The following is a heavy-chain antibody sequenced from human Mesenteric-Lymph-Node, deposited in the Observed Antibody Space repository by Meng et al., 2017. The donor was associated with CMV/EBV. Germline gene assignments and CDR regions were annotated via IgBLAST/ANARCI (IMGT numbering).Heavy chain of an antibody. D-gene: IGHD3-3*01. CDR1: GFTFSSYS. J-gene: IGHJ6*02. CDR3: ARDFSRNYDFWSGYYTGLMDV. Sequence: GGSLRLSCAASGFTFSSYSMNWVRQAPGKGLEWVSSISSSSSYIYYADSVKGRFTISRDNAKNSLYLQMNSLRAEDTAVYYCARDFSRNYDFWSGYYTGLMDVWGQGTTVTVSS. V-gene: IGHV3-21*01. CDR2: ISSSSSYI.